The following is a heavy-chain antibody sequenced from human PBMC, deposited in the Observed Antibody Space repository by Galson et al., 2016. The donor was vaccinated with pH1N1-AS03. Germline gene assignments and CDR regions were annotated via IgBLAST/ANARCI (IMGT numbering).Heavy chain of an antibody. D-gene: IGHD3-3*01. CDR2: IKQDGSEK. V-gene: IGHV3-7*01. CDR1: GFAFSNYW. CDR3: AREGDDCWGESKYGPDF. Sequence: CAASGFAFSNYWMSWVRLAPGKGLEWVANIKQDGSEKYYVDSVKGRFTISRDNADTSVFLQMNSLRAEDTAIYYCAREGDDCWGESKYGPDFWGQGTLVTVSS. J-gene: IGHJ4*02.